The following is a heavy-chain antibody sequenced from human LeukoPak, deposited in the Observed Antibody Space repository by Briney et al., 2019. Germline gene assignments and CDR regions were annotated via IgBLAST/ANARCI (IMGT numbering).Heavy chain of an antibody. V-gene: IGHV3-11*05. Sequence: GGSLRLSCAASGFTFNDYYMSWIRQAPGKGLEWVSYISTSSSSTNYADPVKGRFTISRDNAKNSLFLQMNSLRAEDTAVYYCARDRGGAAAYWGQGTLVTVSS. D-gene: IGHD3-16*01. CDR2: ISTSSSST. J-gene: IGHJ4*02. CDR3: ARDRGGAAAY. CDR1: GFTFNDYY.